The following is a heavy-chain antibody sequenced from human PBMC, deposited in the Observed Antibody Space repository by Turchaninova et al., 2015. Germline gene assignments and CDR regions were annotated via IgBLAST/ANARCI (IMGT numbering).Heavy chain of an antibody. CDR3: ARDPIH. D-gene: IGHD2-2*02. CDR2: INYEGST. CDR1: GGSVSRGNYY. V-gene: IGHV4-61*01. J-gene: IGHJ4*02. Sequence: QVQLQESGPGLVKPSETLSLTCTVSGGSVSRGNYYCFWIRQPPGKGPEGIGFINYEGSTNYNPSLKSRVTISVDTSTNQFSLRLTSVTAADTAVYYCARDPIHWGQGTPVTVSS.